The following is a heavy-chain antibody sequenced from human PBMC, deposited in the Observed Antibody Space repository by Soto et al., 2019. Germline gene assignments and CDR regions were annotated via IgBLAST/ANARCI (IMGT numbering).Heavy chain of an antibody. CDR3: AKGFDIVATIRVRALPDV. J-gene: IGHJ6*04. V-gene: IGHV3-9*01. Sequence: GGSLRLSCAASGFTFDDYAMHWVRQAPGKGLEWVSGISWNSGSIGYADSVKGRFTISRDNAKNTLYLQMNSLRAEDTAVYYCAKGFDIVATIRVRALPDVWGKGAALTVSS. CDR1: GFTFDDYA. D-gene: IGHD5-12*01. CDR2: ISWNSGSI.